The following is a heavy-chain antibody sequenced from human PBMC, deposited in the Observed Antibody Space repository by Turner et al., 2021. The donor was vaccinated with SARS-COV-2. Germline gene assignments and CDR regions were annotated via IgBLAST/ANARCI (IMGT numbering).Heavy chain of an antibody. J-gene: IGHJ5*02. Sequence: QLQLQESGPGVVKPSETLSLTCSVSGDSSTRRSFYWGWIRQSPGKGLEWLGSLYYGGATYYNPSLNNRVTVSVDTSKNQFSLRLTSVTAADTAVYSCARGISSSSRYFNWFDPWGQGTLVTVSS. V-gene: IGHV4-39*01. D-gene: IGHD6-13*01. CDR1: GDSSTRRSFY. CDR3: ARGISSSSRYFNWFDP. CDR2: LYYGGAT.